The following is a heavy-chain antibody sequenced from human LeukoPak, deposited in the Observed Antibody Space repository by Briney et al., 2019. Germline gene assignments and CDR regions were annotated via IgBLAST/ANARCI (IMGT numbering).Heavy chain of an antibody. CDR2: INWNGGST. V-gene: IGHV3-20*04. CDR1: GFTFDDYG. J-gene: IGHJ4*02. Sequence: GGSLRLSCAASGFTFDDYGMSWVRQAPGKGLEWVSGINWNGGSTGYADSVKGRFTISRDNAKNSLYLQMNSLRAEDTALYYCARDLYSGYARPPDHFDYWGQGTLVTVSS. CDR3: ARDLYSGYARPPDHFDY. D-gene: IGHD5-12*01.